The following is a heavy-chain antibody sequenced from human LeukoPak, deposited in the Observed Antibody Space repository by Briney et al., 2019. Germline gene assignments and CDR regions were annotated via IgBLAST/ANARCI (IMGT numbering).Heavy chain of an antibody. V-gene: IGHV4-34*01. Sequence: SETLSLTCGVSGGSFSGYYWSWIRQPPGKGLEWIGESNHNGRTNYNPSLKSRVTISVDTSKNQFSLKLSSVTAADTAVYYCARRRCSGGSCPPDYWGQGTLVTVSS. CDR2: SNHNGRT. D-gene: IGHD2-15*01. J-gene: IGHJ4*02. CDR1: GGSFSGYY. CDR3: ARRRCSGGSCPPDY.